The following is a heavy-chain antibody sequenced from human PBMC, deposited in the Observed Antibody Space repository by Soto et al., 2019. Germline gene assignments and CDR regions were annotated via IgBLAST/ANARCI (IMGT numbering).Heavy chain of an antibody. Sequence: GGSLRLSCAASGFTFSSYGMHWVRQAPGKGLEWVAVISYDGSNKYYADSVKGRFTISRDNSKNTLYLQMNSLRAEDTAVYYRAKLHIVGATDFDYWGQGTLVTVSS. V-gene: IGHV3-30*18. CDR3: AKLHIVGATDFDY. CDR1: GFTFSSYG. D-gene: IGHD1-26*01. J-gene: IGHJ4*02. CDR2: ISYDGSNK.